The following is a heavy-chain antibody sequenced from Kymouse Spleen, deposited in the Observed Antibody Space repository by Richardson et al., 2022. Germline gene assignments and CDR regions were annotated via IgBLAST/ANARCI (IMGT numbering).Heavy chain of an antibody. J-gene: IGHJ4*02. CDR3: TRLITGTPSDY. V-gene: IGHV3-73*02. CDR1: GFTFSGSA. D-gene: IGHD1-7*01. Sequence: EVQLVESGGGLVQPGGSLKLSCAASGFTFSGSAMHWVRQASGKGLEWVGRIRSKANSYATAYAASVKGRFTISRDDSKNTAYLQMNSLKTEDTAVYYCTRLITGTPSDYWGQGTLVTVSS. CDR2: IRSKANSYAT.